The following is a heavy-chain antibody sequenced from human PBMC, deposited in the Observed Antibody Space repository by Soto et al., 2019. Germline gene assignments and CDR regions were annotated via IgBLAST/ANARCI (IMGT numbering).Heavy chain of an antibody. CDR2: TNAGNGNT. CDR1: GYTFTSYA. J-gene: IGHJ4*02. D-gene: IGHD3-22*01. Sequence: QVRLVQSGAEVKKPGASVKVSCKTSGYTFTSYAMHGVRPAPGQRLAGMGRTNAGNGNTKYSQQLQGRVTITRDTSANIAYMELSNLRSEDTAVYYCATGLLGNYYDSSGYPFLDYWGQGTLVTVSS. CDR3: ATGLLGNYYDSSGYPFLDY. V-gene: IGHV1-3*01.